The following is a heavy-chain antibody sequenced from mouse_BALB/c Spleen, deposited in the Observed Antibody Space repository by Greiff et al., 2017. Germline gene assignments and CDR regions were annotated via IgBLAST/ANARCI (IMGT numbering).Heavy chain of an antibody. CDR2: INPSTGYT. V-gene: IGHV1-7*01. D-gene: IGHD2-2*01. Sequence: QVQLQQSGAELAKPGASVKMSCKASGYTFTSYWMHWVKQRPGQGLEWIGYINPSTGYTEYNQKFKDKATLTADKSSSTAYMQLSSLTSEDSAVYYWARRGLRLDYVDYWGQGTTLTVAS. J-gene: IGHJ2*01. CDR1: GYTFTSYW. CDR3: ARRGLRLDYVDY.